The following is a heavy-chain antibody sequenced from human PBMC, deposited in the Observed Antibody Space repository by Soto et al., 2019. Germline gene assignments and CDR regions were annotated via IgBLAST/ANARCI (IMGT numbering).Heavy chain of an antibody. CDR2: MNPNSGHT. Sequence: QVQLVQSGAEVKKPGASVKVSCEASGHTLTGFDVNWLRQAAGQGLEWMGWMNPNSGHTGYAQKFQGRVTIGAGYMELSSLGSEDTAVYYRGTVPSGQSRGWYVGHWGQGTLVIVSS. CDR3: GTVPSGQSRGWYVGH. V-gene: IGHV1-8*01. D-gene: IGHD6-19*01. CDR1: GHTLTGFD. J-gene: IGHJ5*02.